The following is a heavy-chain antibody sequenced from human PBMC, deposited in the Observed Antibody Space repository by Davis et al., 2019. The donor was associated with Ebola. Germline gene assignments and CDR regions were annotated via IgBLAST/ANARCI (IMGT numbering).Heavy chain of an antibody. CDR3: ARAQFPTTSDH. D-gene: IGHD1-1*01. CDR1: GYTFTSYG. V-gene: IGHV1-18*04. CDR2: INPHNGNT. Sequence: ASVKVSCKASGYTFTSYGITWVRQAPGQGLEWMGWINPHNGNTNYAQNVQGRVTMTTDTSTSTAYMEVGSLRSDETAVYYCARAQFPTTSDHWGQGTLVTVSS. J-gene: IGHJ4*02.